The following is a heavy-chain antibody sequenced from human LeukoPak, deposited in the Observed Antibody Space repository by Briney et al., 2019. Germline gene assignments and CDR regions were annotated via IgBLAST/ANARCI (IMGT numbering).Heavy chain of an antibody. CDR1: GFTFSTYW. CDR2: INSDGSIT. Sequence: GGSLRLSCGASGFTFSTYWMRWVRQAPGKGLVWVSHINSDGSITNYADSVKGRFTISRDNAKNTLYLQMNSLTADDTAEYYCAREENDFDIWGQGTMVTVSS. V-gene: IGHV3-74*01. CDR3: AREENDFDI. J-gene: IGHJ3*02. D-gene: IGHD5-24*01.